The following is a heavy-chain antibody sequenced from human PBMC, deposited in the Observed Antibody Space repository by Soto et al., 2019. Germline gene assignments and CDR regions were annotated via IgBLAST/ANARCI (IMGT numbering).Heavy chain of an antibody. D-gene: IGHD2-15*01. J-gene: IGHJ4*02. Sequence: GGSLRLSCAASGFTFSSYWMNWVRQAPGKGLVWVSRINSDGSSTIYADSVKGRFTISRDNAKNTLYLQMNSLRAEDTAVYYCARPTSLGGNPFDYWGQGTLVTVSS. CDR3: ARPTSLGGNPFDY. CDR2: INSDGSST. CDR1: GFTFSSYW. V-gene: IGHV3-74*01.